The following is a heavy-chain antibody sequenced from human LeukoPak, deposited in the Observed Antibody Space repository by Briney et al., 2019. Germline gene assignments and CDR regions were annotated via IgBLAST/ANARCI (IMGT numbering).Heavy chain of an antibody. D-gene: IGHD3-9*01. CDR2: MNPNSDNT. CDR3: VRGYYDLLTGYWTNDAFDI. J-gene: IGHJ3*02. Sequence: GASVKVSCKASGYTFTSYYINWVRQATGQGLEWMGWMNPNSDNTGYAQKFQGRVTMTRNTSISTAYMELSSLRSEDTAVYYCVRGYYDLLTGYWTNDAFDIWGQGTMVTVSS. V-gene: IGHV1-8*01. CDR1: GYTFTSYY.